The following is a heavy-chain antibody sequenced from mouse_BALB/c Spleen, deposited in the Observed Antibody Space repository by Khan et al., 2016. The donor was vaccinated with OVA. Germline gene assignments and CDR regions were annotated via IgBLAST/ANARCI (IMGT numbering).Heavy chain of an antibody. V-gene: IGHV3-2*02. CDR2: ISYSGNT. CDR1: GYSITSDYA. Sequence: QLEESGPGLVKPSQSLSLTCTVTGYSITSDYAWNWIRQFPGNKLEWMGFISYSGNTNYNPSLKSRISITRDTTKNPFFLQLNSVTIEDKATLYVARVYGGDFNYWGQGTTLTVSS. CDR3: ARVYGGDFNY. D-gene: IGHD1-1*01. J-gene: IGHJ2*01.